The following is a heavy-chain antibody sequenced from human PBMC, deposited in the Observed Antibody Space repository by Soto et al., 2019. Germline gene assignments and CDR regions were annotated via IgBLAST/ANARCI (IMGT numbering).Heavy chain of an antibody. CDR1: GGSISSSSYY. Sequence: SETLSLTCTVSGGSISSSSYYWGWIRQPPGKGLEWIGSIYYSGSTYYNPSLKSRVTISVDTSKNQFSLKLSSVTAADTAVYYCTRAPVSGSYCFDFWGQGTPVTVSS. V-gene: IGHV4-39*01. CDR2: IYYSGST. J-gene: IGHJ4*02. D-gene: IGHD1-26*01. CDR3: TRAPVSGSYCFDF.